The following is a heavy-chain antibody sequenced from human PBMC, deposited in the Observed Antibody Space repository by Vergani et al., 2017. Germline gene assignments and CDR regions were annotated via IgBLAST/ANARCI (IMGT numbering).Heavy chain of an antibody. CDR3: ARILEADASGSLHYYGMDV. J-gene: IGHJ6*02. V-gene: IGHV2-70*15. CDR2: IDWDYDK. D-gene: IGHD3-10*01. CDR1: GFSLSTSGLC. Sequence: QVTLRESGPALVKPTQTLTLTCTFSGFSLSTSGLCVIWIRQPPGMALEWLARIDWDYDKYYNTSLKTRLTISKVTTKNQVVLTMTNVDPADTATYYCARILEADASGSLHYYGMDVWGQGTTVTVSS.